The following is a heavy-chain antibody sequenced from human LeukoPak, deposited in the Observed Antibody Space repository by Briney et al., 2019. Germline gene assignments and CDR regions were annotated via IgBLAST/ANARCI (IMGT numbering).Heavy chain of an antibody. CDR2: IYHSGST. J-gene: IGHJ5*02. Sequence: SQTLSLTCAVSGGSISSGGYSWSWIRQPPGKGLEWIGYIYHSGSTCYNPSLKSRVTISVDRSENQFSLKLSSVTAADTAVYYCARYIVVVPAAIGWFDPWGQGTLVTVSS. CDR3: ARYIVVVPAAIGWFDP. CDR1: GGSISSGGYS. V-gene: IGHV4-30-2*01. D-gene: IGHD2-2*02.